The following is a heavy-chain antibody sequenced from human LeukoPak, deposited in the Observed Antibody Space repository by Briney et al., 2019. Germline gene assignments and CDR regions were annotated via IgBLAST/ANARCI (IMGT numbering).Heavy chain of an antibody. CDR1: GDTLTESS. Sequence: ASVKVSCKVSGDTLTESSMHWVRQAPGKGLEWMGGFDPEHGEAIYPQRFQGRVTLTEDTSTDTAYMELSSLRFEDTAVYFCAADLGQLLSYWGQGTLVTVSS. D-gene: IGHD2-2*01. CDR2: FDPEHGEA. V-gene: IGHV1-24*01. J-gene: IGHJ4*02. CDR3: AADLGQLLSY.